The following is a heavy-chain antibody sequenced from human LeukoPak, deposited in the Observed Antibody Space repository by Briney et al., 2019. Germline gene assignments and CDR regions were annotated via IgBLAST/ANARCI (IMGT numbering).Heavy chain of an antibody. Sequence: GASVKVSCKASGGTFTSYAMSWVRQAPGQGLEWMGGIIPIFGTANYAQKFQGRVTITADKSTSTAYMELSSLRSEDTAVYYCAKGYCSSTSCYDYWGQGTLVTVSS. D-gene: IGHD2-2*01. CDR3: AKGYCSSTSCYDY. V-gene: IGHV1-69*06. J-gene: IGHJ4*02. CDR1: GGTFTSYA. CDR2: IIPIFGTA.